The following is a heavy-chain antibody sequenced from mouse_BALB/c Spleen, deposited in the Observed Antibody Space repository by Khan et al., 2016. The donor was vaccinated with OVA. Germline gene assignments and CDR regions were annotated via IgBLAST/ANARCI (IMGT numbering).Heavy chain of an antibody. Sequence: EVLLVVLGGGLVKPGGSLKLSCAAFGFSFSNYTMSWVRQTLETRLEWVAPIISGGFTFYPDSVKGRFTIPIHSARNILYLKMSSLRYEDTAMSYGTEGLFRYYIEDWGQGTTLTVSS. D-gene: IGHD6-1*01. CDR3: TEGLFRYYIED. CDR2: IISGGFT. CDR1: GFSFSNYT. J-gene: IGHJ2*01. V-gene: IGHV5-6-5*01.